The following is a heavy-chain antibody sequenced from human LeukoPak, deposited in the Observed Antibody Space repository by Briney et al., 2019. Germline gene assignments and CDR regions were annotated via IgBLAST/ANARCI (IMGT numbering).Heavy chain of an antibody. CDR3: ASPTERAYYDSSGYYYFFY. D-gene: IGHD3-22*01. J-gene: IGHJ4*02. CDR1: GGTFSSYA. CDR2: IIPIFGTA. V-gene: IGHV1-69*01. Sequence: SVKVSCKASGGTFSSYAISWVRQAPGQGLEWMGGIIPIFGTANYAQKFQGRVTITADESTSTAYMELSSLRSEDTAVYYCASPTERAYYDSSGYYYFFYWGQGTLVTVSS.